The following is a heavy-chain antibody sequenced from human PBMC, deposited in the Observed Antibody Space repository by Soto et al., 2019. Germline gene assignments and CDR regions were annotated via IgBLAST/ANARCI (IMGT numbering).Heavy chain of an antibody. J-gene: IGHJ6*02. CDR2: ISSSSSYI. CDR1: GFTFSSYS. V-gene: IGHV3-21*01. CDR3: ARDFPFYYGMDV. Sequence: PGGSLRLSCAASGFTFSSYSMNWVRQAPGKGLEWVSSISSSSSYIYYADSVKGRFTISRDNAKNSLYLQMNSLRAEDTAVYYCARDFPFYYGMDVWGQGTTVTVSS. D-gene: IGHD3-16*01.